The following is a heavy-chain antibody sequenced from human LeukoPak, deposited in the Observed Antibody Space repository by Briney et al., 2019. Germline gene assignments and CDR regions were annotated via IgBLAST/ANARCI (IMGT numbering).Heavy chain of an antibody. CDR2: ISGSGGST. CDR1: GFTFSSYA. CDR3: AKVRVLLLWFGEFDAFDI. Sequence: GGSLRLSCAASGFTFSSYAMSWVRQAPGKGLEWVSAISGSGGSTYYADSVKDRFTISRDNSKNTLYLQMNSLRAEDTAVYHCAKVRVLLLWFGEFDAFDIWGQGTMVTVSS. V-gene: IGHV3-23*01. J-gene: IGHJ3*02. D-gene: IGHD3-10*01.